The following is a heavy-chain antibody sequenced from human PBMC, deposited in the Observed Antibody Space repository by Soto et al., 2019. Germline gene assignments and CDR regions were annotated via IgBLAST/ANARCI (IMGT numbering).Heavy chain of an antibody. J-gene: IGHJ3*02. CDR3: ARDYYGSGSYSTNAFDI. D-gene: IGHD3-10*01. CDR1: GFTFSSYW. V-gene: IGHV3-7*04. CDR2: IKQDGSEK. Sequence: EVQLVESGGGLVQPGGSLRLSCAASGFTFSSYWMSWVRQAPGKGLEWVANIKQDGSEKYYVDSVKGRFTISRDNAKNSLYLQMNSLRAEDTDVYYCARDYYGSGSYSTNAFDIWGQGTMVTVSS.